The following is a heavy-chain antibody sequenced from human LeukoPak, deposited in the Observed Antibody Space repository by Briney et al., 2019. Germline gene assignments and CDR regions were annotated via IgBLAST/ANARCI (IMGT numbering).Heavy chain of an antibody. V-gene: IGHV1-3*01. CDR1: GHTLSTYT. CDR3: AREVAI. D-gene: IGHD2-15*01. CDR2: IYADNGNV. J-gene: IGHJ4*02. Sequence: ASVKVPCKASGHTLSTYTMHWLRQAPGQRPEWMGCIYADNGNVKYSQNFQARVTITRDTSANTAYLELSSLRSEDTAVYYCAREVAIWGQGTLVTVSS.